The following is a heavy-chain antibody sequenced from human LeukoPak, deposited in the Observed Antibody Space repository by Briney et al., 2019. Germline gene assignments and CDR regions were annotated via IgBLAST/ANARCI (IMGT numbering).Heavy chain of an antibody. CDR3: ARDVKSYTSGASYFDY. Sequence: GGPLRLSCAASGFTFSSYSMNWVRQAPGKGLEWVSYITSSSTMFYAGSVRGRFTISRDNAKNSLYLQMNSLRAEDTAVYYCARDVKSYTSGASYFDYWGQGTLVTVSS. CDR2: ITSSSTM. D-gene: IGHD6-19*01. CDR1: GFTFSSYS. V-gene: IGHV3-48*01. J-gene: IGHJ4*02.